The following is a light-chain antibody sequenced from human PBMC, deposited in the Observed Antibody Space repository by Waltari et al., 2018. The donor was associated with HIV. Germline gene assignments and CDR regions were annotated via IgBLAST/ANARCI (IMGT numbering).Light chain of an antibody. CDR1: SGHSTYA. V-gene: IGLV4-69*01. CDR3: QTWGTAIRV. J-gene: IGLJ3*02. CDR2: LNNDGSH. Sequence: QLVLTQSPSASASLGASVKLTCTLSSGHSTYAIAWHKQQPEKGPRYLMTLNNDGSHTKGDGIPDRFSGSSSGAERYLTISSLQSEDEAVYYCQTWGTAIRVFGGGTKLTVL.